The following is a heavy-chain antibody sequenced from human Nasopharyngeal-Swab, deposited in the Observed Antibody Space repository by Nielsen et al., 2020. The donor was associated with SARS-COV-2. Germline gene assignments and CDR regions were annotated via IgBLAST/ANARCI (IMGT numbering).Heavy chain of an antibody. J-gene: IGHJ4*02. CDR1: GFTVGSSY. Sequence: GGSLRLSCAASGFTVGSSYMSWVRQAPGKGLEWVSVFYRGGNTYSADAVKGRFTISRDNSKNTLYLQMNSLRAEDTAVYYCAKGFGSYHTPFDYWGQGTLVTVSS. D-gene: IGHD1-26*01. V-gene: IGHV3-53*05. CDR2: FYRGGNT. CDR3: AKGFGSYHTPFDY.